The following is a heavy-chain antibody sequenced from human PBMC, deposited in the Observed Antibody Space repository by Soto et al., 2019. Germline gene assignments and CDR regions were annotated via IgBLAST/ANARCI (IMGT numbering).Heavy chain of an antibody. V-gene: IGHV4-59*01. CDR1: GGSISSYY. Sequence: SETLSLTCTVSGGSISSYYWSWIQQPPGKGLEWIGYIYYSGSTNYNPSLKSRVTISVDTSKNQFSLKLSSVTAADTAVYYCARDLTTVTTTHAFDIWGQGTMVTVSS. CDR2: IYYSGST. CDR3: ARDLTTVTTTHAFDI. J-gene: IGHJ3*02. D-gene: IGHD4-17*01.